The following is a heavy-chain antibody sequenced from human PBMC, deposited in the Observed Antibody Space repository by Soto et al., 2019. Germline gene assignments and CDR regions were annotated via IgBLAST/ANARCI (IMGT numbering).Heavy chain of an antibody. V-gene: IGHV3-30-3*01. CDR3: ARDLRYYFDY. J-gene: IGHJ4*02. Sequence: SLRLSCAASGFTFSSYAMHWVRQAPGKGLEWVAVISYDGSNKYYADSVKGRFTISRDNSKNTLYLQMNSLRAEDTAVYYCARDLRYYFDYWGQGTLVTVSS. CDR1: GFTFSSYA. CDR2: ISYDGSNK.